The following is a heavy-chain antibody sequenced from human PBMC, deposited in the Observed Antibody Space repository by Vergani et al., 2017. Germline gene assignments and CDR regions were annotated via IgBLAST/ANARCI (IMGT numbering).Heavy chain of an antibody. Sequence: QVQLQESGPGVVKPSQTLSLTCAVYGGSFSGYYWSWIRQPPGKGLEWIGEINHSGSTNYNPSLKSRVTISVDTSKNQFSLKLSSVTAADTAVYYCARHHKYYDYVWGSYRPNWFDPWGQGTLVTVSS. CDR2: INHSGST. V-gene: IGHV4-34*09. CDR1: GGSFSGYY. D-gene: IGHD3-16*02. CDR3: ARHHKYYDYVWGSYRPNWFDP. J-gene: IGHJ5*02.